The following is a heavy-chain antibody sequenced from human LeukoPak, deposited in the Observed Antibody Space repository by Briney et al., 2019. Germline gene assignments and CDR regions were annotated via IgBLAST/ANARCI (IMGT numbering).Heavy chain of an antibody. CDR3: TKRDSAWFRPPHY. D-gene: IGHD6-19*01. V-gene: IGHV3-23*01. Sequence: GGSLRLSCVGSEFTFSSYAMSWVRQAPGKGLEWVSSTSGRGDTTYYADSVKGRFTISKNISKNTLYLQMNSLTAEDTAVYYCTKRDSAWFRPPHYWGRGTLVTVSS. J-gene: IGHJ4*02. CDR2: TSGRGDTT. CDR1: EFTFSSYA.